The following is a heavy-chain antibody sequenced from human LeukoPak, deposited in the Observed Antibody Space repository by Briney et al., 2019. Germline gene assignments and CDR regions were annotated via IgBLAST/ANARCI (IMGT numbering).Heavy chain of an antibody. CDR1: GFIFSTYS. V-gene: IGHV3-48*02. J-gene: IGHJ4*02. CDR2: ISSDNSI. CDR3: ARALLSWFRD. Sequence: GGSLRLSCAASGFIFSTYSMNWVRQAPGKGLEWVSTISSDNSIYYADSVKGRFIISRDNAKSSLYLQMNSLRDEDTAVYYCARALLSWFRDWGQGTLVTVSS. D-gene: IGHD3-10*01.